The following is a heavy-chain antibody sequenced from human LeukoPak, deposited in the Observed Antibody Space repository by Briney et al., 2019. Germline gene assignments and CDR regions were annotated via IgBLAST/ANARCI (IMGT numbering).Heavy chain of an antibody. Sequence: SETLSLTCAVYGGSFSGYYWRWIRQPPGKGLEWIGEINHSGSTNYNPSLKSRVTISVDTSKNQFSLKLSSVTAADTAVYYCARDPEVAYYFDYWGQGTLVTVSS. V-gene: IGHV4-34*01. CDR1: GGSFSGYY. CDR3: ARDPEVAYYFDY. CDR2: INHSGST. D-gene: IGHD2-15*01. J-gene: IGHJ4*02.